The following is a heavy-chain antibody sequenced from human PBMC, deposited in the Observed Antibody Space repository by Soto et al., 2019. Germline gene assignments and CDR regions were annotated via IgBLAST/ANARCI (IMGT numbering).Heavy chain of an antibody. CDR1: GFTFSSYG. V-gene: IGHV3-30*18. CDR2: ISYDGSNK. J-gene: IGHJ6*02. CDR3: AKDEVLHYYDSSGYYPYYYYGMDV. D-gene: IGHD3-22*01. Sequence: QVQLVESGGGVVQPGRSLRLSCAASGFTFSSYGMHWVRQAPGKGLEWVAVISYDGSNKYYADSVKGRFTISRDNSKNTLYLQMNRLRAEDTAVYYCAKDEVLHYYDSSGYYPYYYYGMDVWGQGTTVTVSS.